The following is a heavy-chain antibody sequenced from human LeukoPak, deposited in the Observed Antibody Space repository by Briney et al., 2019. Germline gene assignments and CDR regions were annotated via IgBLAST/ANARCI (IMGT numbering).Heavy chain of an antibody. CDR2: IWYDGSHI. Sequence: GGSLRLSCVASGFSFSTHGMLWVRQAPGKGLDWVAIIWYDGSHINYADSVKGRFTISRGNSKNTLYLQMNSLRAEDTALYYCATENGDYTFDYWGQGTLVTVSS. V-gene: IGHV3-33*01. J-gene: IGHJ4*02. D-gene: IGHD4-17*01. CDR1: GFSFSTHG. CDR3: ATENGDYTFDY.